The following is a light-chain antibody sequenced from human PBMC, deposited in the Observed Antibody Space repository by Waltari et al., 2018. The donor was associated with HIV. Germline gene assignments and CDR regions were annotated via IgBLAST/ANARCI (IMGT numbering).Light chain of an antibody. CDR2: KVS. Sequence: DVVMTPSPLSLPVTLGQPASTPCRSRQSLVYSAGNPYLNCFHQRPGQSPRRLISKVSNRDSGVPDRFRGSESDTDFTLISSRVEAEDVGVYYCMQGTHRPPTFGQGTRLEIK. CDR3: MQGTHRPPT. V-gene: IGKV2-30*01. J-gene: IGKJ5*01. CDR1: QSLVYSAGNPY.